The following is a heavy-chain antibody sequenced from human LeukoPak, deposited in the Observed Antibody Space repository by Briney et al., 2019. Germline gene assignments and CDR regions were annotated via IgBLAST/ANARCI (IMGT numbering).Heavy chain of an antibody. V-gene: IGHV3-9*01. Sequence: GRSLTLSCDASGYTFDDYAMHWVRQAPGKGLEWVSDISWNSGSMGYAHSLKGRFTISTDNGKSSLYLQMNSLRAEDTAVYFCARDLLYSSGWNSFDYWGQGTLVTVSS. J-gene: IGHJ4*02. CDR3: ARDLLYSSGWNSFDY. CDR2: ISWNSGSM. CDR1: GYTFDDYA. D-gene: IGHD6-19*01.